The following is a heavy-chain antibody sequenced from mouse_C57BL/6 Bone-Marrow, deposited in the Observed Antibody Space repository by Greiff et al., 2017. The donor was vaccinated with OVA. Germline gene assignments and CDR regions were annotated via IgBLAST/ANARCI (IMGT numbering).Heavy chain of an antibody. V-gene: IGHV1-54*01. CDR3: ARWCGYYDVDD. CDR1: GYAFTNYL. Sequence: VQLQQSGAELVRPGTSVKVSCKASGYAFTNYLIEWVKQRPGQGLEWIGVINPGSGGTNYNEKFKGKAPLTADKTSSTAYMQLSSLTSEDSAIYICARWCGYYDVDDWGQGTTLTVSS. CDR2: INPGSGGT. J-gene: IGHJ2*01. D-gene: IGHD2-3*01.